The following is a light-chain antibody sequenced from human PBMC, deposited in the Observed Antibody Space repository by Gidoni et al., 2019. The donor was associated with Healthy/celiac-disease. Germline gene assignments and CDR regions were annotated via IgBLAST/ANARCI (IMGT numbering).Light chain of an antibody. Sequence: QSALTQPASVSGSPGHSITISCTGTSSDVGGYNYVSWYQQHPGKAPKLMIYDVSNRPSGVSNRFPGSKSGNTASLTISGLQAEDEADYYCSSYTSSSTRVFGGGTKLTVL. CDR1: SSDVGGYNY. CDR2: DVS. CDR3: SSYTSSSTRV. V-gene: IGLV2-14*01. J-gene: IGLJ3*02.